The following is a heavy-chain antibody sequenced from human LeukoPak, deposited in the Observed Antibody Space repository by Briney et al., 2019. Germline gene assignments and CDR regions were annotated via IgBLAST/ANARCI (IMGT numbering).Heavy chain of an antibody. CDR2: IWYDGSNK. Sequence: GGSLRLSCAASGFTFSSYGMHWVRQAPGKGLEWVAVIWYDGSNKYYADSVKGRFTISRDNSKNTLYLQMNSLRAEDTAVYYCARNGRLLRCFDWSIDWFDPWGQGTLVTVSS. J-gene: IGHJ5*02. CDR1: GFTFSSYG. D-gene: IGHD3-9*01. CDR3: ARNGRLLRCFDWSIDWFDP. V-gene: IGHV3-33*01.